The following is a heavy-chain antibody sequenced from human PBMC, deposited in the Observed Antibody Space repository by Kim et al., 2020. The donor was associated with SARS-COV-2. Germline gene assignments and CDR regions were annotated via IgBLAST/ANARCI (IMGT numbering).Heavy chain of an antibody. CDR3: AREADYYGSGSSSLDY. CDR2: IWYDGSNK. J-gene: IGHJ4*02. CDR1: GFTFSSYG. Sequence: GGSLRLSCAASGFTFSSYGMHWVRQAPGKGLEWVAVIWYDGSNKYYADSVKGRFTISRDNSKNTLYLQMNSLRAEDTAVYYCAREADYYGSGSSSLDYWGQGTLVTVSS. V-gene: IGHV3-33*01. D-gene: IGHD3-10*01.